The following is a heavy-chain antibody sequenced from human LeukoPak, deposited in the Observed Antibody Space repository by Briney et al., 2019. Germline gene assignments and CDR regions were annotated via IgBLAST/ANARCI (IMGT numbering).Heavy chain of an antibody. D-gene: IGHD3-22*01. CDR3: AKDHPYDKKWLPFDY. CDR2: IYYSGST. Sequence: PSETLSLTCTVSGGSISSYYWSWIRQPPGKGLEWIGYIYYSGSTNYNPSLKSRVTISVDTSKNQFSLKLSSVTAVDTAVYYCAKDHPYDKKWLPFDYWGQGTLVTVSS. V-gene: IGHV4-59*01. J-gene: IGHJ4*02. CDR1: GGSISSYY.